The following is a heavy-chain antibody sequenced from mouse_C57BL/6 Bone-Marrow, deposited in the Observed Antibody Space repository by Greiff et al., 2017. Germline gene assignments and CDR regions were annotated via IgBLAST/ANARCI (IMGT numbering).Heavy chain of an antibody. CDR1: GYTFTSYG. D-gene: IGHD1-1*01. Sequence: VQLQESGAELARPGASVKLSCKASGYTFTSYGISWVKQRTGQGLEWIGEIYPRSGNTYYNEKFKGKATLTADKSSSTAYMELRSLTSEDSAVSFCASRLLRCLYCDVWGRGTTVTVSS. V-gene: IGHV1-81*01. CDR2: IYPRSGNT. CDR3: ASRLLRCLYCDV. J-gene: IGHJ1*03.